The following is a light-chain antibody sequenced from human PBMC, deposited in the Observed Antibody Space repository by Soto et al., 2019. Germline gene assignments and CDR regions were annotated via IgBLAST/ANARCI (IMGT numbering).Light chain of an antibody. Sequence: QSALTQPASVSGSPGQSITISWTGTSSDVGSYNLVSWYQQHPGKAPKLMIYEGSKRPSGVSNRFSGSKSGNTASLTISGLQAEDEADYYCCSYAGSSTDVFGTGTKVTVL. V-gene: IGLV2-23*01. CDR1: SSDVGSYNL. CDR2: EGS. J-gene: IGLJ1*01. CDR3: CSYAGSSTDV.